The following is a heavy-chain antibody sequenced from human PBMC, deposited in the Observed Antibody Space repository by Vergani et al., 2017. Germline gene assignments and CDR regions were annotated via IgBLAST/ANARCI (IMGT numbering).Heavy chain of an antibody. CDR1: GGTFSSYT. CDR3: AGSAVVMNAGXFDP. Sequence: QVQLVQSGAEVKKPGSSVKVSCKASGGTFSSYTISWVRQAPGQGLEWMGRIIHILGIANYAQKFQGRITITADKSTSTAYMELSSLRSEDTAVYYCAGSAVVMNAGXFDPWGQGTLVTVSS. D-gene: IGHD3-22*01. CDR2: IIHILGIA. V-gene: IGHV1-69*02. J-gene: IGHJ5*02.